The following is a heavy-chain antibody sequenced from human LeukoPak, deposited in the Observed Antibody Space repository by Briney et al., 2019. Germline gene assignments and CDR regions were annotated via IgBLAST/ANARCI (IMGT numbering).Heavy chain of an antibody. CDR1: GFTFSNYN. Sequence: KAGGSLRLSCAASGFTFSNYNMNWVRQAPGKGLEWVSSITSSSTYIYYADSVKGRFTISRDNAKNSLYLQMNSLRAEDTAVYYCAKVDLPYDYVWGSYRQYYFDYWGQGTLVTVSS. D-gene: IGHD3-16*02. V-gene: IGHV3-21*04. CDR3: AKVDLPYDYVWGSYRQYYFDY. J-gene: IGHJ4*02. CDR2: ITSSSTYI.